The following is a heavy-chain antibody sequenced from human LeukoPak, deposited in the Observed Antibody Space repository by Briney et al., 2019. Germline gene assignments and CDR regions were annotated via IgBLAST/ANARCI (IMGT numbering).Heavy chain of an antibody. J-gene: IGHJ4*02. Sequence: GGSLRLSCAASGFTVSSNYMSWVRQAPGKGLEWVSTIYTGGDTYYADSVKGRFTISRDSSQNTLYLQMNSLRVEDTAVYYCTKGLWAGVSAARDWGQGTLVTVSS. CDR3: TKGLWAGVSAARD. D-gene: IGHD2-8*01. CDR2: IYTGGDT. V-gene: IGHV3-66*01. CDR1: GFTVSSNY.